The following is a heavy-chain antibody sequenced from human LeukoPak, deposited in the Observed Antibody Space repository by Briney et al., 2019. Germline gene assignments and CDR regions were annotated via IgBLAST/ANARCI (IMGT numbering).Heavy chain of an antibody. CDR2: IYHSGST. CDR3: ARDLSDYVWGIPYYYYMDV. V-gene: IGHV4-38-2*02. CDR1: GGSINNYY. D-gene: IGHD3-16*01. J-gene: IGHJ6*03. Sequence: SETLSLTCTVSGGSINNYYWSWIRQPPGKGLEWIGSIYHSGSTYYNPSLKSRVTISVDTSKNQFSLKLSSVTAADTAVYYCARDLSDYVWGIPYYYYMDVWGKGTTVTVSS.